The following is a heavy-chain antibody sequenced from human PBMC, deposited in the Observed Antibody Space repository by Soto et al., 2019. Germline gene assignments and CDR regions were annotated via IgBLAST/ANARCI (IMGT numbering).Heavy chain of an antibody. D-gene: IGHD3-10*01. CDR3: TTDEAVRVKRYY. CDR2: IKSKTDGGTT. V-gene: IGHV3-15*07. J-gene: IGHJ4*02. Sequence: GGSLRLSWAASVFTFSNAWMNWVRPAPGKGLEWVGRIKSKTDGGTTDYAAPVKGRFTISRDDSKNTLYLQMNSLKTEDTAVYYCTTDEAVRVKRYYWGQGTLVTVSS. CDR1: VFTFSNAW.